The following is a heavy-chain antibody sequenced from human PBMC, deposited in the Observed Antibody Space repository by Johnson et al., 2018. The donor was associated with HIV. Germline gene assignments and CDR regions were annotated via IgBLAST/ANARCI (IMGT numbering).Heavy chain of an antibody. CDR1: GFTFDDYA. D-gene: IGHD4-11*01. CDR2: ISWDGGST. J-gene: IGHJ3*02. Sequence: QLVESGGVVVQPGGSLRLSCAASGFTFDDYAMHWVRQAPGKGLEWVSVISWDGGSTYYADSVKGRLTISRDNSKNSLYLQMDSLRVENTALYYCAKDARMTTVTPGALNIWGQGTMVTVSS. CDR3: AKDARMTTVTPGALNI. V-gene: IGHV3-43D*03.